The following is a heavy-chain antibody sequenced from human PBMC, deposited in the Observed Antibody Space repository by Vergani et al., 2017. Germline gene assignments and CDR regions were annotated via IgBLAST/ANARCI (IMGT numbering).Heavy chain of an antibody. J-gene: IGHJ3*02. CDR2: IYPGDSDT. CDR1: GYSFTSYW. D-gene: IGHD3-3*01. CDR3: ARPSTYYDFWSRPDSFDI. Sequence: EVQLVQAGAEVKKPGESLKISCKGSGYSFTSYWIDWVRQMPGKGLEWLGIIYPGDSDTRYSPSFQGQVTISADKSISTAYLQWSCLKASETAMYYCARPSTYYDFWSRPDSFDIWGQGTMVTVSS. V-gene: IGHV5-51*01.